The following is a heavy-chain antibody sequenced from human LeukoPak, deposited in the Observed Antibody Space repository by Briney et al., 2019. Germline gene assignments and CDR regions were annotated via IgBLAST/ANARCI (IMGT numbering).Heavy chain of an antibody. V-gene: IGHV1-3*01. CDR2: INAGNGNT. CDR3: ARGARYSSSFNY. J-gene: IGHJ4*02. CDR1: GYTFTSYA. D-gene: IGHD6-6*01. Sequence: ASVKVSCKASGYTFTSYAMHWVRQAPGQRLEWMGWINAGNGNTKYSQKFQGRVTITRDTSASTAYMELSSLRSEDTAVYYCARGARYSSSFNYWGQGTLVTVSS.